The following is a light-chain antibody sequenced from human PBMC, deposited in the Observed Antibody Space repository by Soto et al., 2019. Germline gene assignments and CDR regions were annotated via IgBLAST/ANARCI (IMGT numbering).Light chain of an antibody. CDR1: QSVCSD. Sequence: EIVTTQSPVTLSVSPGERATLSCRTSQSVCSDLAWYQQKPGQAPRLLIYGAFNRATGVPARFSGSGSGTEFTLTISSLQSEDSAVYYCQQYNNWPPITFGQGTRLEIK. J-gene: IGKJ5*01. V-gene: IGKV3-15*01. CDR2: GAF. CDR3: QQYNNWPPIT.